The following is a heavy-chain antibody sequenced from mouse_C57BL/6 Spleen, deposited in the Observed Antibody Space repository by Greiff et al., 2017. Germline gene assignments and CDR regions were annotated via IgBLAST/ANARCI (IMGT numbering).Heavy chain of an antibody. D-gene: IGHD4-1*01. CDR3: ARGTGHYYAMDY. CDR2: IDPSDSYT. CDR1: GYTFTSYW. Sequence: QVQLQQSGAELVMPGASVKLSCKASGYTFTSYWMHWVKQRPGQGLEWIGEIDPSDSYTNYNQKFKGKSTLTVDKSSSTAYMQLSSLTSEDSAVYYCARGTGHYYAMDYWGQGTSVTVSS. V-gene: IGHV1-69*01. J-gene: IGHJ4*01.